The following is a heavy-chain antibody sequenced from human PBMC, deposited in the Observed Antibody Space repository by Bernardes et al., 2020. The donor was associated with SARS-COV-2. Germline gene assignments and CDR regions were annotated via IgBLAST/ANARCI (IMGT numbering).Heavy chain of an antibody. CDR1: GGSISSYY. CDR2: IHYSGST. J-gene: IGHJ3*02. V-gene: IGHV4-59*08. Sequence: SNTLQVMCTCCGGSISSYYWSWIRKPPGKELEWIGYIHYSGSTNYNPSLKSRVTISVDTSKNQFSLKLSSVTAADTAVYYCARRPGIAVAGTGVTFDIWGQGTMVTVSS. D-gene: IGHD6-19*01. CDR3: ARRPGIAVAGTGVTFDI.